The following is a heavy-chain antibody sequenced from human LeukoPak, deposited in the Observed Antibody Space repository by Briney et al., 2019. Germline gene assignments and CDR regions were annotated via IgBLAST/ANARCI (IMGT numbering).Heavy chain of an antibody. CDR2: INSDGRTT. Sequence: GGSLRLSCAASGFTFSSYWMHWVRQAPGKGLVWVSRINSDGRTTSYADSVKGRFTISRDNAKDTLYLQMNSLRAEDTAVYYCTRAMPTGNWFDPWGQGTLVTVSS. CDR3: TRAMPTGNWFDP. CDR1: GFTFSSYW. V-gene: IGHV3-74*01. J-gene: IGHJ5*02. D-gene: IGHD2-2*01.